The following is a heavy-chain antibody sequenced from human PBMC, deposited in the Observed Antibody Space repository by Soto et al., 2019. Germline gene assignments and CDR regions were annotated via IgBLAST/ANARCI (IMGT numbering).Heavy chain of an antibody. Sequence: GGSLRLSCAASGFTFSSYAMSWVRQAPGKGLEWVSAISGSGGSTYNADSVKVRFTISRDNSKNTLYLQLNSLRAEDKAVYYCAKDPYYHGSGSYYEWFDPWGQGTLVTVSS. D-gene: IGHD3-10*01. J-gene: IGHJ5*02. CDR3: AKDPYYHGSGSYYEWFDP. CDR1: GFTFSSYA. V-gene: IGHV3-23*01. CDR2: ISGSGGST.